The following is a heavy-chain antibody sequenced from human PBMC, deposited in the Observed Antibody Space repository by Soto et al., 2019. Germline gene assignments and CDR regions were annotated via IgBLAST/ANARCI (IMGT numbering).Heavy chain of an antibody. J-gene: IGHJ4*02. Sequence: QITLKESGPTLVKPTQTLTLTCTFSGFSLSTSGVGVGWIRQPPGKALEWLALIYWDEDKRYSPSLKSRLTIPKHTSKNPVVLTMTNMDPVDTATYYCAHSKTYSYGLIYFDYWGQGTLVTVSS. CDR1: GFSLSTSGVG. CDR2: IYWDEDK. D-gene: IGHD5-18*01. V-gene: IGHV2-5*02. CDR3: AHSKTYSYGLIYFDY.